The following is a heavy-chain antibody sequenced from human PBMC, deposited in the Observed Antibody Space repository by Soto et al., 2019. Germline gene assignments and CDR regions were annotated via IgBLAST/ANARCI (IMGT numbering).Heavy chain of an antibody. D-gene: IGHD3-10*01. CDR1: GYTFTSYG. CDR3: SRDKGVGSGSSSGY. Sequence: QVQLVQSGAEVKKPGASVKVSCKASGYTFTSYGISWVRQAPGQGLEWMGWISAYNGNTNYAQKLQGRVTMTTDTSTSTAYMALRSLTSAATAVYYCSRDKGVGSGSSSGYWAQGTLVTVSS. CDR2: ISAYNGNT. J-gene: IGHJ4*02. V-gene: IGHV1-18*01.